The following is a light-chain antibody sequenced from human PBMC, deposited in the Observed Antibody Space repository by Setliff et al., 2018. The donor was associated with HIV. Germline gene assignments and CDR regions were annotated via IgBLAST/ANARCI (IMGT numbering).Light chain of an antibody. CDR1: SSNIGAGYD. CDR3: QSYDSSLSGSV. V-gene: IGLV1-40*01. J-gene: IGLJ2*01. Sequence: QSVLTQPPSVSGATGQRVTISCTGSSSNIGAGYDVHWYQQLPGTAPKLLIYGNSNRPSGVPDRFSGSKSDSKSGTSASLAITGLQAEDEADYYCQSYDSSLSGSVFGGGTKVTVL. CDR2: GNS.